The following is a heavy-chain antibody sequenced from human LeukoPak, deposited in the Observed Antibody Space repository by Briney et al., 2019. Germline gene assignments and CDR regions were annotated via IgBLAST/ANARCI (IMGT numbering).Heavy chain of an antibody. J-gene: IGHJ6*03. D-gene: IGHD3-3*01. Sequence: SETLSLTCTVSGGSISSGAYCWSWIRQRPGKGLGWIGYMYYDGSTYSNPSLKSRLTISVDTSKNQFSLKLSSVTAADTAVHYCARGPDYDFWSGYPYTDVWGKGTTVTVSS. CDR3: ARGPDYDFWSGYPYTDV. CDR1: GGSISSGAYC. CDR2: MYYDGST. V-gene: IGHV4-31*03.